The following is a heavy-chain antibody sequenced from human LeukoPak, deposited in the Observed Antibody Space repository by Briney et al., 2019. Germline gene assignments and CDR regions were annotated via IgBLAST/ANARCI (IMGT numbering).Heavy chain of an antibody. D-gene: IGHD2-21*02. Sequence: GASVKVSCKASGYTFTGYYIHWVRQAPGQGLEWMGWVNPNSGGTNYAQKFQGRVTMTRDTSISTAYMELSRLRSDDTAVYYCATDRRSAYCGGDCSTTLGYWGQGTLVTVSS. CDR3: ATDRRSAYCGGDCSTTLGY. CDR1: GYTFTGYY. CDR2: VNPNSGGT. J-gene: IGHJ4*02. V-gene: IGHV1-2*02.